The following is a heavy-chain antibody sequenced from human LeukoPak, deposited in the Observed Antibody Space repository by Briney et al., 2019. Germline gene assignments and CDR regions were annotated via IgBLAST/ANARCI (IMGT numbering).Heavy chain of an antibody. CDR1: GYTFTSYG. D-gene: IGHD3-22*01. J-gene: IGHJ5*02. Sequence: ASVKVSCKASGYTFTSYGISWVRQAPGQGLEWMGWISAYNGNTNYAQKLQGRVTMTTDTSTSTAYMELRSLRSDDTAVYYCARGGPPIYYYDSSGSRKNWFDPWGQGTLVTVSS. CDR3: ARGGPPIYYYDSSGSRKNWFDP. V-gene: IGHV1-18*01. CDR2: ISAYNGNT.